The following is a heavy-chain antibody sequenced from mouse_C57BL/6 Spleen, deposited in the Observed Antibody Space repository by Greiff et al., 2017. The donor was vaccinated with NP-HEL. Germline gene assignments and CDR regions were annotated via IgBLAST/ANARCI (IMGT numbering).Heavy chain of an antibody. CDR2: IYPGDGDT. CDR1: GYAFSSSW. J-gene: IGHJ2*01. CDR3: ARGDYSNYEGFDY. V-gene: IGHV1-82*01. Sequence: VKLKESGPELVKPGASVKISCKASGYAFSSSWMNWVKQRPGKGLEWIGRIYPGDGDTNYNGKFKGKATLTADKSSSTAYMQLSSLTSEDSAVYFCARGDYSNYEGFDYWGQGTTLTVSS. D-gene: IGHD2-5*01.